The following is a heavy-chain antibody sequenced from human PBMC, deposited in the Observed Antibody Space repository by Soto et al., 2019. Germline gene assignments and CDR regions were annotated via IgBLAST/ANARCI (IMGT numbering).Heavy chain of an antibody. J-gene: IGHJ5*02. V-gene: IGHV1-18*04. CDR2: ISAYNGNT. Sequence: QVQLVQSGAEVKKPGASVKVSCKASGYTFTSYGISWVRQAPGQGLEWMGWISAYNGNTNYAQKRQGRGTRTTDTATSTAYRELRSLRSDDTAVYYCASTPQESYGIGIKGWFDPWGQGTLVTVSS. D-gene: IGHD5-18*01. CDR1: GYTFTSYG. CDR3: ASTPQESYGIGIKGWFDP.